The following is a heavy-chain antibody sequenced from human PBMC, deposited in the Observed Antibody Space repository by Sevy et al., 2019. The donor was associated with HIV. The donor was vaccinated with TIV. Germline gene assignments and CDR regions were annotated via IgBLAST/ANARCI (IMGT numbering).Heavy chain of an antibody. D-gene: IGHD6-13*01. CDR1: GGSISSGGYC. CDR2: IDYSGST. J-gene: IGHJ5*02. CDR3: ASVDSSQNWFDP. V-gene: IGHV4-31*03. Sequence: SETLSLSCTVSGGSISSGGYCWSWIRQHPGKGLGGIGYIDYSGSTYYNPSLKNRVTISVDTSRNQFSLKLSSVTAADTAVYYCASVDSSQNWFDPWGQGTLVTVSS.